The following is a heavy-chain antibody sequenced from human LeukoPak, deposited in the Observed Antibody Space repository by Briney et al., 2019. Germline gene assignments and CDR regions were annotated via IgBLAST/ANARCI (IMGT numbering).Heavy chain of an antibody. J-gene: IGHJ4*02. Sequence: GGSLRLSCAASGFTFRAYSMNWVGQAPGKGPEWVSHISSSSSTIYYADSVKGRFTISRDNAKNSLYLQMNSLRDEDTAVYYCARDYRIAAAGADYWGQGTLVTVSS. CDR3: ARDYRIAAAGADY. D-gene: IGHD6-13*01. V-gene: IGHV3-48*02. CDR1: GFTFRAYS. CDR2: ISSSSSTI.